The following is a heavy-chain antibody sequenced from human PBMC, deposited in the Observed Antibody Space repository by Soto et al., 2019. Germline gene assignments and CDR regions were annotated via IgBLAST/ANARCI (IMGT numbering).Heavy chain of an antibody. CDR1: GFTFSSYA. CDR3: AKIEIVGVIPNWYFEL. J-gene: IGHJ2*01. CDR2: ISGSGGST. D-gene: IGHD3-22*01. Sequence: PGGSLRLSCAASGFTFSSYAMSWVRQAPGKGLEWVSAISGSGGSTYYADSVKGRFTISRDNSKNTLYLQMNSLRAEDTAVYYCAKIEIVGVIPNWYFELLGRGTMGHVSS. V-gene: IGHV3-23*01.